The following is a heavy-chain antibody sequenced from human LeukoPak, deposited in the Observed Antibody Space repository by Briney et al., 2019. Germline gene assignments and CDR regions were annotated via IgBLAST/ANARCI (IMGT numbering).Heavy chain of an antibody. V-gene: IGHV4-59*01. CDR2: IYYSGST. CDR3: ARGTYGGYSGYLNWFDP. J-gene: IGHJ5*02. CDR1: GGSISSYY. Sequence: SETLSLTCTVSGGSISSYYWSWIRQPPGKGLERIGYIYYSGSTNYNPSLKSRVTISVDTSKNQFSLKLSSVTAADTAVYYCARGTYGGYSGYLNWFDPWGQGTLVTVSS. D-gene: IGHD5-12*01.